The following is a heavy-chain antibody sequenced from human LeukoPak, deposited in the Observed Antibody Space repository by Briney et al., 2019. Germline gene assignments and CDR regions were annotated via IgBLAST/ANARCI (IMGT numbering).Heavy chain of an antibody. V-gene: IGHV4-59*08. CDR1: GGSISSYY. CDR2: IYYSGST. D-gene: IGHD3-10*01. CDR3: ARKLYVVREVTFLNWFDP. J-gene: IGHJ5*02. Sequence: SETLSLTCTVSGGSISSYYWSWIRQPPGKGLEWIGYIYYSGSTNYNPSLKSRVTISVDTSKNQFSLRLSSVTAADTAIYYCARKLYVVREVTFLNWFDPWGQGTLVTVSS.